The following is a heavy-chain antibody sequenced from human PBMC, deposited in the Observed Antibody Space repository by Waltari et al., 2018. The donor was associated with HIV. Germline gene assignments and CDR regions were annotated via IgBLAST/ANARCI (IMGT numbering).Heavy chain of an antibody. V-gene: IGHV4-34*01. CDR3: ARGFGRAIAAAGRRYYYYYGMDV. D-gene: IGHD6-13*01. CDR2: INHSGST. J-gene: IGHJ6*02. Sequence: QVQLQQWGAGLLKPSETLSLTCAVYGGSFSGYYWSWIRQPPGKGLEWIGEINHSGSTNYNPSLKSRVTISVDTSKNQFSLKLSSVTAADTAVYYCARGFGRAIAAAGRRYYYYYGMDVWGQGTTVTVSS. CDR1: GGSFSGYY.